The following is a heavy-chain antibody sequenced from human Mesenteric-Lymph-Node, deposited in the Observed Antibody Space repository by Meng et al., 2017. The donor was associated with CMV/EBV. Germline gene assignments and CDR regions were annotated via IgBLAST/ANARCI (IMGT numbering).Heavy chain of an antibody. V-gene: IGHV4-39*07. CDR2: IYYSGST. J-gene: IGHJ6*02. D-gene: IGHD6-6*01. CDR1: GGSISSSSYY. CDR3: ARVYSSSGLYYYGMDV. Sequence: SETLSLTCTVSGGSISSSSYYWGWIRQPPGKGLEWIGSIYYSGSTYYNPSLKSRVTISVDTSKNQFSLKLSSVTAADTAVYYCARVYSSSGLYYYGMDVWGQGTTVTVSS.